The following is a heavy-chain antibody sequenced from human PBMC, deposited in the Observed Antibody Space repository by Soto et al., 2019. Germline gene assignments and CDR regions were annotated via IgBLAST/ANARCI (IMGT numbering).Heavy chain of an antibody. Sequence: QVQLVESGGGVVQPGRSLRLSCAASGFTFSSYAMHWVRQAPGKGQVLVSVISYDGSNEYYADSVKGPSNISRDNSKNTLYVQMNRLRAEDTAVYYCASDRELAYCIGASCDGGYWAQGTPVTVCS. V-gene: IGHV3-30-3*01. D-gene: IGHD2-15*01. CDR3: ASDRELAYCIGASCDGGY. CDR1: GFTFSSYA. CDR2: ISYDGSNE. J-gene: IGHJ4*02.